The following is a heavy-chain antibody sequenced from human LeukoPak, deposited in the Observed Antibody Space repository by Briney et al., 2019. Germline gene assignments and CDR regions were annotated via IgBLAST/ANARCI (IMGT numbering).Heavy chain of an antibody. CDR3: ARHASYYFGMDV. CDR1: GGSISSDNYY. CDR2: INYSGTT. V-gene: IGHV4-39*01. D-gene: IGHD3-16*01. Sequence: SETLSLTCTVSGGSISSDNYYWGWIRQSPGRGLEWIGNINYSGTTYYNPSLKSRVTISVDTSKNQFSLKVNSVTAAASAVYYCARHASYYFGMDVWGHGTTVTVSS. J-gene: IGHJ6*02.